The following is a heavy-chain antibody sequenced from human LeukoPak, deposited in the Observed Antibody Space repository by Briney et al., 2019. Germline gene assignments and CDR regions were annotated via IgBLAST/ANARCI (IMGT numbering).Heavy chain of an antibody. D-gene: IGHD3-22*01. CDR3: ARDLKRRVYYDSSGSDDAFDI. J-gene: IGHJ3*02. CDR2: ISWNSGSI. Sequence: GGSLRLSCAASGFTFDDYAMHWVRQVPGKGLEWVSGISWNSGSIGYADSVKDRFTISRDNAKNSLYLQMNSLRAEDTAVYYCARDLKRRVYYDSSGSDDAFDIWGQGTMVTVSS. CDR1: GFTFDDYA. V-gene: IGHV3-9*01.